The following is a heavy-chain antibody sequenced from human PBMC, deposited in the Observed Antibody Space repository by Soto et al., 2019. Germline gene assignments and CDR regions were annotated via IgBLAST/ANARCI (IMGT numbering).Heavy chain of an antibody. J-gene: IGHJ4*02. CDR2: ISGSGGST. Sequence: GGSLRLSCAASGFTFSSYAMSWVRQAPGKGLEWVSAISGSGGSTYYADSVKGRFTISRDNSKNTLYLQMNSLRAEDTAVYYCTPYYDILTGYLPGGFDYWGQGPLVTVS. CDR1: GFTFSSYA. CDR3: TPYYDILTGYLPGGFDY. D-gene: IGHD3-9*01. V-gene: IGHV3-23*01.